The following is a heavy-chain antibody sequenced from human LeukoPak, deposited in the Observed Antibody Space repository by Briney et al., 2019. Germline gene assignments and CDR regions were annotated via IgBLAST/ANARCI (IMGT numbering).Heavy chain of an antibody. CDR2: IYKSGST. CDR3: ASLGGTYDY. D-gene: IGHD1-26*01. J-gene: IGHJ4*02. V-gene: IGHV4-59*08. CDR1: GGSISDYY. Sequence: SETLSLTCTVSGGSISDYYWSWIRQPPGKGLEWIGYIYKSGSTNCNTKYSPSLQRRVVMSVDTSKSQVSLNLLSVIAADTAVYFCASLGGTYDYWGQGILVTVSP.